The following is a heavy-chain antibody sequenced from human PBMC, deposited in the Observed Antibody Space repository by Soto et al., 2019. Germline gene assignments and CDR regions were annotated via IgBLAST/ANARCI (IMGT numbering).Heavy chain of an antibody. J-gene: IGHJ4*02. CDR2: INPNNGDT. CDR3: ARGNYQQPFGY. CDR1: GYTFTGYY. V-gene: IGHV1-2*04. D-gene: IGHD3-10*01. Sequence: QVQLVQSGAEVKKPGASVKVSCKTSGYTFTGYYLHWVRQAPGQGPEWIGWINPNNGDTNYAQKFQGWVTMTRDTSISTAYMEVSRLRSDDTAVYYCARGNYQQPFGYWGQGTLVTVSS.